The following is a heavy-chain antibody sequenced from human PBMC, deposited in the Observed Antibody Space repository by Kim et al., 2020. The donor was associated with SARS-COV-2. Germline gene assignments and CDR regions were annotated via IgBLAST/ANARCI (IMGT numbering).Heavy chain of an antibody. J-gene: IGHJ4*02. V-gene: IGHV3-7*01. CDR3: VRDGFSTNWSLDC. CDR1: GFNFRSYY. CDR2: ISHGGGTT. Sequence: GGSLRLSCTGSGFNFRSYYMAWVRQAPGKGLEWVADISHGGGTTKYLDSVEGRFTISRDDAKNSLYLEMNSLRVEDTAVYYCVRDGFSTNWSLDCWGQGTLVSVSS. D-gene: IGHD3-3*01.